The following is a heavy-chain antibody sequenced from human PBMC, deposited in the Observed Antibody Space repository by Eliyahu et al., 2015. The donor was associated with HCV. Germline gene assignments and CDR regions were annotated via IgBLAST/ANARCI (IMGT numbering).Heavy chain of an antibody. Sequence: QLLLQESGPGLVKPSETLSLTCTVSDGSITSTNRYWGWIRQTPGKGLEWIGHIYYRGTTYYNPSLKTRVTMSVDTSKNQFSLRLSSVTAADTAVYYCARQDYDFLSGYYKNWFDPWGQGTLVTVSS. J-gene: IGHJ5*02. CDR2: IYYRGTT. CDR3: ARQDYDFLSGYYKNWFDP. D-gene: IGHD3-3*01. CDR1: DGSITSTNRY. V-gene: IGHV4-39*01.